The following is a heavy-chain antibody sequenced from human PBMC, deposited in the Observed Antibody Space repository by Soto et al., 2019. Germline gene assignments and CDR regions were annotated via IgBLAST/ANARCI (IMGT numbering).Heavy chain of an antibody. CDR2: IYYSGST. J-gene: IGHJ4*02. CDR1: GGSISIYY. V-gene: IGHV4-59*01. D-gene: IGHD5-12*01. CDR3: ARVKDGYNYPFDY. Sequence: SETLSLTCTVSGGSISIYYWSWIRHPPGKGLEWIGYIYYSGSTNYNPSLKSRVTISVDTSKNQFSLKLSSVTAADTAVYYCARVKDGYNYPFDYWGQGTLVTVSS.